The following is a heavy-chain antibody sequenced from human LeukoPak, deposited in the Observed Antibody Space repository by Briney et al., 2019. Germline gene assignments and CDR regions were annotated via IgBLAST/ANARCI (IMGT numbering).Heavy chain of an antibody. V-gene: IGHV1-2*02. Sequence: ASVNVSCTASGYTFTGYYMHWVRQAPGQGLEWMGWINPNSGATNYAQKFQGRVTMTRDTSISAAYMELSRLRSDDTAVYYCARGVGFWGQGTLVTVSS. CDR1: GYTFTGYY. CDR3: ARGVGF. D-gene: IGHD5-12*01. J-gene: IGHJ4*02. CDR2: INPNSGAT.